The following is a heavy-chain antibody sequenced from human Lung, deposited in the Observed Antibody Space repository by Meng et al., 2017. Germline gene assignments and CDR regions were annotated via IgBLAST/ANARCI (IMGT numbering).Heavy chain of an antibody. D-gene: IGHD4-17*01. CDR1: GYTVIRYG. CDR3: AVMGLYGDYDNWYFDL. V-gene: IGHV1-18*01. Sequence: QVQLVQSGAEVKKPGAAVKVSCKASGYTVIRYGISWVRQAPGQGLEWMGWISTYNGNTNYAQKFQGRVTMTTDTSTSTAYMELRSLRSDDTAVYYCAVMGLYGDYDNWYFDLWGRGTLVTVSS. CDR2: ISTYNGNT. J-gene: IGHJ2*01.